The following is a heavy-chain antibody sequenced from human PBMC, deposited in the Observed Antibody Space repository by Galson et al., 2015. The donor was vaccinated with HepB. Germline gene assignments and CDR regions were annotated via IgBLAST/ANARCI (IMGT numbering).Heavy chain of an antibody. CDR1: TFIFSTYS. Sequence: SLRLSCAASTFIFSTYSMNWVRQAPGKGLEWVSYISSSSTTIYYADSVKGRFTISRDNSKNTLYLQMNSLRAEDTAVYYCAKALQGSSGYYWDYWGQGTLVTVSS. J-gene: IGHJ4*02. V-gene: IGHV3-48*01. CDR2: ISSSSTTI. D-gene: IGHD3-22*01. CDR3: AKALQGSSGYYWDY.